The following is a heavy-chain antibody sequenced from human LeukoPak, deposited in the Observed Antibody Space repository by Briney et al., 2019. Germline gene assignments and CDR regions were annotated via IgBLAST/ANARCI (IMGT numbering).Heavy chain of an antibody. Sequence: PGGSLRLSCAASGFTFSSYWMSWVRQAPGKGLEWVANIKQDGSEKYYVDSVKGRFTISRDNAKNSLYLQMNSLRAEDTAVYYCARGGSSGYYTGYFDYWGQGTLVTVSS. CDR1: GFTFSSYW. D-gene: IGHD3-22*01. CDR2: IKQDGSEK. J-gene: IGHJ4*02. CDR3: ARGGSSGYYTGYFDY. V-gene: IGHV3-7*01.